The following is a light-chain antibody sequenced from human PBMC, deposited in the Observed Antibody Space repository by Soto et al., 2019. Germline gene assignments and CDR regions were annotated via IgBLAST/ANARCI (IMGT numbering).Light chain of an antibody. V-gene: IGLV2-14*01. Sequence: GRTEAPSVGGALGQAGTISCSGTNSDVCCYNYVSWYQQHPGKAPKLMIYDVSNRPSGVSNRFSGSKSGNTASLTISGLQAEDEADYYCSSYTSSSTLAPLVFGTGTKVTVL. J-gene: IGLJ1*01. CDR2: DVS. CDR1: NSDVCCYNY. CDR3: SSYTSSSTLAPLV.